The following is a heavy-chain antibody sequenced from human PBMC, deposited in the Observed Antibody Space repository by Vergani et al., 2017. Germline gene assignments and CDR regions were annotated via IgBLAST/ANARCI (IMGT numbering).Heavy chain of an antibody. D-gene: IGHD3-22*01. CDR1: GYTFTSYY. Sequence: QVQLVQSGAEVKKPGASVKVSCKASGYTFTSYYMHWVRQAPGQGLEWVSAISARYPSTYYADSVKGRFTISRDNSKNMLYLQMNSLRAEDTAVYYCARLSYDTTPYLQGGYDCWGQGTLVSVSS. CDR3: ARLSYDTTPYLQGGYDC. CDR2: ISARYPST. J-gene: IGHJ4*02. V-gene: IGHV1-46*04.